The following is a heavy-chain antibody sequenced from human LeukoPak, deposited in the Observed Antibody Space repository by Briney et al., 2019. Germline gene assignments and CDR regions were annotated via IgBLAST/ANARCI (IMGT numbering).Heavy chain of an antibody. Sequence: ASVKVSCKASGYTFTSYDINWVRQATGQGLEWMGWMNPNSGNTGYAQKFQGRVTMTRNTSISTAYMELSRLRSDDTAVYYCARGPPHSDYGDYEYAFDIWGQGTMVTVSS. J-gene: IGHJ3*02. CDR1: GYTFTSYD. D-gene: IGHD4-17*01. CDR2: MNPNSGNT. CDR3: ARGPPHSDYGDYEYAFDI. V-gene: IGHV1-8*01.